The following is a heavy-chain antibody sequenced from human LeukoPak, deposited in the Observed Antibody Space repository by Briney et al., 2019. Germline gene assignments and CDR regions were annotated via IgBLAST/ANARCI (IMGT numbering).Heavy chain of an antibody. Sequence: GGSLRLSCAASGFTFNIYALHWVRQAPGKGLEWVAVISYDGSGSFYTDSVEGRFTISRDNSKNTLFLQMNSLRTEDTAVYYCARDDSSSWYEWSDSWGQGTLVTVSS. V-gene: IGHV3-30*04. D-gene: IGHD6-13*01. CDR2: ISYDGSGS. CDR3: ARDDSSSWYEWSDS. CDR1: GFTFNIYA. J-gene: IGHJ4*02.